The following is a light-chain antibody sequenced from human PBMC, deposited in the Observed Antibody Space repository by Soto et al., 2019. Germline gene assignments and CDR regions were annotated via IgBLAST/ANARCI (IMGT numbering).Light chain of an antibody. CDR1: SGHSSYA. CDR3: QTWGTGTHVV. CDR2: LNSDGSH. Sequence: QPVLTQPPSASAYLGASVRLTCTLSSGHSSYAIAWHQQQPEKGPRYLMKLNSDGSHTKGDGIPDRFSGSSSGAERHLTISSLQSEDEADYYCQTWGTGTHVVFGGGTKLTVL. V-gene: IGLV4-69*01. J-gene: IGLJ2*01.